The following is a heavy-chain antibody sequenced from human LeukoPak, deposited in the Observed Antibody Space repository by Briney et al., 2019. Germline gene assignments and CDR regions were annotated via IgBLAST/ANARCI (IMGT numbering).Heavy chain of an antibody. Sequence: ASVKVSCKASGYTFTSYGISWVRQAPGQGLEWMGWISAYNGNTNYAQKLQGRVTMTTDTSTSTAYMELRSPRSDDTAVYYCARGEAQDIVDPAGYWGQGTLVTVSS. J-gene: IGHJ4*02. CDR3: ARGEAQDIVDPAGY. D-gene: IGHD5-12*01. CDR2: ISAYNGNT. V-gene: IGHV1-18*01. CDR1: GYTFTSYG.